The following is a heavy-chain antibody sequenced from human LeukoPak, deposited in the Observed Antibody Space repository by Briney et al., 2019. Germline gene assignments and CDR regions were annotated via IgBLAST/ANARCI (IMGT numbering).Heavy chain of an antibody. CDR3: ARAGLELRDSSWFDP. CDR1: GGTFSSYA. V-gene: IGHV1-69*05. D-gene: IGHD1-7*01. CDR2: IIPIFGTA. J-gene: IGHJ5*02. Sequence: GASVKVSCKASGGTFSSYAISWLRQAPGQGLEWMGGIIPIFGTANYAQKFQGRVTITTDESTSTAYMELSSLRSEGTAVYYCARAGLELRDSSWFDPWGQGTLVTVSS.